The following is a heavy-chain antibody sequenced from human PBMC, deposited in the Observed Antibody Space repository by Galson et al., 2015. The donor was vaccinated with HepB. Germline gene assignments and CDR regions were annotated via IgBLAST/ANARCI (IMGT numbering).Heavy chain of an antibody. Sequence: SVKVSCKASGYTFTSYGISWVRQAPGQGLEWMGWISTYNGNTNYAQKLQGRVTMTTDTSTSTAYMELRSLRSDDTAVYYCARAARRITMVRGVITIWFDPWGQGTLVTVSS. V-gene: IGHV1-18*04. D-gene: IGHD3-10*01. CDR2: ISTYNGNT. CDR1: GYTFTSYG. CDR3: ARAARRITMVRGVITIWFDP. J-gene: IGHJ5*02.